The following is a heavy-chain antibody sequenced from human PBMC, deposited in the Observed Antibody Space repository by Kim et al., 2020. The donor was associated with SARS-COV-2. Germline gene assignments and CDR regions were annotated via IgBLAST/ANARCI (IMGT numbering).Heavy chain of an antibody. CDR1: GGSISSGCYY. CDR3: TRDPLLAYCGGDCYSENGFDI. V-gene: IGHV4-61*02. CDR2: IYTSGST. J-gene: IGHJ3*02. Sequence: SETLSLTCTVSGGSISSGCYYWSWLRQPAGKGLEWIGRIYTSGSTNYNSSLKSRVTISEDTSKKQFSLRLSYVTAANTAVYYCTRDPLLAYCGGDCYSENGFDIWGQGTMVTVSS. D-gene: IGHD2-21*02.